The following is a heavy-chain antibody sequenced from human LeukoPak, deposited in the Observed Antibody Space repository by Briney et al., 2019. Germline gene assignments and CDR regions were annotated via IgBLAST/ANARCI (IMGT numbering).Heavy chain of an antibody. V-gene: IGHV3-15*01. CDR1: GFTFSNAW. CDR2: IKSKTDGGTT. D-gene: IGHD3-22*01. Sequence: GGSLRLSCAASGFTFSNAWMSWVRQAPGKGQEWVGRIKSKTDGGTTDYAAPVKGRFTISRDDSKNTLYLQMNSLKTEDTAVYYCTTDSSGYYEGYFDYWGQGTLVTVSS. CDR3: TTDSSGYYEGYFDY. J-gene: IGHJ4*02.